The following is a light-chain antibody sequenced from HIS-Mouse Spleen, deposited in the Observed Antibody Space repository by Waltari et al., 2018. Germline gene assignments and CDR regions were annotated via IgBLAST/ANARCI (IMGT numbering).Light chain of an antibody. CDR3: YSTDSSGNHRV. CDR2: EDS. CDR1: ALPKKY. Sequence: SYELTQPPSVSVSPGQTARITCSGDALPKKYAYWYQQKSGQAPLLVIYEDSKRPSGIPERFSGSSSGKMATLTISGAQVEDEADYYCYSTDSSGNHRVFGGGTKLTVL. J-gene: IGLJ2*01. V-gene: IGLV3-10*01.